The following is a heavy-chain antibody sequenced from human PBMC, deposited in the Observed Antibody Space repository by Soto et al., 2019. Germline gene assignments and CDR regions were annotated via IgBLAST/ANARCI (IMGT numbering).Heavy chain of an antibody. Sequence: EVRLAESGGGLVKPEGSLTLSCAVSGFTFSSWTMNWVRQAPGKGLEWVSSISTSSTFIYYADSVKGRFTISRDNAKDSLYLNMNNLRADDTAVYYCAKGGTHFDYWGQGTLLTVSS. CDR2: ISTSSTFI. J-gene: IGHJ4*02. CDR3: AKGGTHFDY. CDR1: GFTFSSWT. V-gene: IGHV3-21*01. D-gene: IGHD1-1*01.